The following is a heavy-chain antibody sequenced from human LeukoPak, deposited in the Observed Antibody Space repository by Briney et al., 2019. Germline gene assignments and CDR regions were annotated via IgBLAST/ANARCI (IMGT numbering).Heavy chain of an antibody. CDR2: IYPGDSDT. V-gene: IGHV5-51*01. CDR3: ARRSSSGFDAFDI. J-gene: IGHJ3*02. Sequence: GESLKISYKGSGYSFTSYWIGWGRPMPGKGVEWMGIIYPGDSDTRYSPSFQGQVTISADKSISTAYLQWSSLKASDTAMYYCARRSSSGFDAFDIWGQGTMVTVSS. D-gene: IGHD6-19*01. CDR1: GYSFTSYW.